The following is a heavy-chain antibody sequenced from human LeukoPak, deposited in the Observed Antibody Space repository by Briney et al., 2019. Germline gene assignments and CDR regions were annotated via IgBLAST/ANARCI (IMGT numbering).Heavy chain of an antibody. CDR2: IYQDGST. J-gene: IGHJ6*02. Sequence: SGTLSLTCAVCGGSISSSDGWSWVRQPPGKGLEWSGLIYQDGSTHYNPSLTSRVTLSIDKSKNQFFLKLTSVTAADTAVYFCERERGYDIKTSAYFYYGMDVWGQGTTVTVSS. CDR1: GGSISSSDG. CDR3: ERERGYDIKTSAYFYYGMDV. D-gene: IGHD3-9*01. V-gene: IGHV4-4*02.